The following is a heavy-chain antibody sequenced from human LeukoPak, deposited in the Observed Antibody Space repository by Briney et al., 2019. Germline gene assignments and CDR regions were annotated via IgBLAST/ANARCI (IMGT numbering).Heavy chain of an antibody. V-gene: IGHV3-30*04. D-gene: IGHD1-26*01. CDR2: ISSDGRYK. J-gene: IGHJ1*01. CDR1: GFTFSGYT. Sequence: GGSLRLSCAASGFTFSGYTMHWVRQAPGKGLEWVAFISSDGRYKSHADSVKGRCTISRDNSKNTLYLQMNSLRPEDTAVYYCARARSIVGVSPFQHWGQGTLVTVSS. CDR3: ARARSIVGVSPFQH.